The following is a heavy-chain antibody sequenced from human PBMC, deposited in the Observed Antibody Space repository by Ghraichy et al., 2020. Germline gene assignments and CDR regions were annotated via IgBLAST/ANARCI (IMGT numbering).Heavy chain of an antibody. CDR3: ARGALGVPGGFDY. D-gene: IGHD3-16*01. Sequence: SETLSLTCTVSGGSISSYYWSWIRQPPGKGLEWIGYIYYSGSTNYNPSLKSRVTISVDTSKNQFSLKLSSVTAADTAVYYCARGALGVPGGFDYWGQGTLVTVSS. CDR2: IYYSGST. V-gene: IGHV4-59*01. J-gene: IGHJ4*02. CDR1: GGSISSYY.